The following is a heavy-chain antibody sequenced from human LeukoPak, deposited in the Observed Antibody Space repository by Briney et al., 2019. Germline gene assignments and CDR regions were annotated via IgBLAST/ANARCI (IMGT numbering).Heavy chain of an antibody. CDR2: IYYSGST. Sequence: PSQTLSLTCTVSGGSISSGDYYWSWIRQPPGKGLEWIGYIYYSGSTYYNPSLKSRVTISVDTSKNQFSLKLSSVTAADTAVYYCARDRCSGGSCHSDYWGQGTLVTVSS. D-gene: IGHD2-15*01. J-gene: IGHJ4*02. V-gene: IGHV4-30-4*08. CDR3: ARDRCSGGSCHSDY. CDR1: GGSISSGDYY.